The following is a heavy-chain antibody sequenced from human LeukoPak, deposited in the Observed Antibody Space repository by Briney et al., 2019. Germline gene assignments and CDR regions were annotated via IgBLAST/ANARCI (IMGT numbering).Heavy chain of an antibody. J-gene: IGHJ4*01. CDR1: GFTFSSYA. D-gene: IGHD6-13*01. V-gene: IGHV3-23*01. Sequence: QPGGSLRLSCAASGFTFSSYAMSWVRQAPGKGLEWVSSISANGGSTYYEDSVKGRFTISRDNSKNTLYLQMNSLRAEDTAVYSCARDGTAAGLYFDLWGQGTLVTVSS. CDR3: ARDGTAAGLYFDL. CDR2: ISANGGST.